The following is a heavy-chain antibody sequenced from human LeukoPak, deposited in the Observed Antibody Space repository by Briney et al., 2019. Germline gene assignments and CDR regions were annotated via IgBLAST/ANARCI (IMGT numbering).Heavy chain of an antibody. V-gene: IGHV3-23*01. CDR1: GFTLISYA. J-gene: IGHJ4*02. CDR3: AKAQITVTTLDY. D-gene: IGHD4-17*01. CDR2: ISGSGGST. Sequence: GGSLRLSCAASGFTLISYAISWVRQAPGKGLEWVSAISGSGGSTYYADSVKGRFTISRDNSKNTLYLQMISLRAEDTAVYYCAKAQITVTTLDYWGQGTLVTVSS.